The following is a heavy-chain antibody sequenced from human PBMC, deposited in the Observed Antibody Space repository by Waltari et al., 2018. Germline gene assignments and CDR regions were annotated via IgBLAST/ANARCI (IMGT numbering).Heavy chain of an antibody. CDR3: ARARRTEWGGRYSWFDP. V-gene: IGHV4-34*01. J-gene: IGHJ5*02. Sequence: QVQLQQWGAGLLKPSETLSLTCAVYGGSFSGYYWSWIRQPPGKGLEWIGEINHSGSTNYNPSLKSRVTISVDTSKNQFSLKLSSVTAADTAVYYCARARRTEWGGRYSWFDPWGQGTLVTVSS. D-gene: IGHD1-26*01. CDR2: INHSGST. CDR1: GGSFSGYY.